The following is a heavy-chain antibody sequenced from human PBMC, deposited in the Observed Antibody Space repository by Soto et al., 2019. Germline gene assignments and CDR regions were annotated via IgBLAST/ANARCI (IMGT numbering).Heavy chain of an antibody. CDR1: GGSISSEGYY. D-gene: IGHD5-18*01. V-gene: IGHV4-31*03. Sequence: QVPLQESGPGLVKPSQTLSLTCTVSGGSISSEGYYWSWFRQLPGKGLEWIGDIYYSGTTYHNPSLRSRLTISGDASNNQFSLTLSSVTDADTALYYCARGRGYSYGPYSFAYMGQGTLVTVSS. J-gene: IGHJ4*02. CDR3: ARGRGYSYGPYSFAY. CDR2: IYYSGTT.